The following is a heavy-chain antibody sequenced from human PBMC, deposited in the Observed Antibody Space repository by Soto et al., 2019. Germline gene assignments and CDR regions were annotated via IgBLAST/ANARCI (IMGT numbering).Heavy chain of an antibody. CDR1: GGSISSYY. Sequence: SETLSLTCTVSGGSISSYYWSWIRQPPGKGLEWIGYIYYSGSTNYNPSLKSRVTISVDTSRNQFSLKLSSVTAADTAVYYCARGGRMDYSNPVRGFDPWGQGTLVTVSS. D-gene: IGHD4-4*01. CDR2: IYYSGST. V-gene: IGHV4-59*01. J-gene: IGHJ5*02. CDR3: ARGGRMDYSNPVRGFDP.